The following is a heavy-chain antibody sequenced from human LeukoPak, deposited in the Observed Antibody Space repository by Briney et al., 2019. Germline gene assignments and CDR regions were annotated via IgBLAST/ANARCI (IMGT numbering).Heavy chain of an antibody. CDR3: AKQLGYCSDGSCYFPY. J-gene: IGHJ4*02. CDR2: ISNNGGYT. CDR1: GFTFSSSG. V-gene: IGHV3-23*01. D-gene: IGHD2-15*01. Sequence: GGSLRLSCAASGFTFSSSGMSWVRQAPGKGLEWVSAISNNGGYTYYADSVQGRFTISRDNSKSTLCLQMNSLRAEDTAVYYCAKQLGYCSDGSCYFPYWGQGTLVTVSS.